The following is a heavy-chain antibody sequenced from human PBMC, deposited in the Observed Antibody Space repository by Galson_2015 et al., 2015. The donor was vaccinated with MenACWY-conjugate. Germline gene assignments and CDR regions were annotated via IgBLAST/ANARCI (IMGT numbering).Heavy chain of an antibody. V-gene: IGHV3-7*03. CDR2: IRGDGSET. D-gene: IGHD2-21*01. J-gene: IGHJ4*02. CDR3: ARPVRNRLTIAVPYYFDL. CDR1: GFTLSHYY. Sequence: SLRLSCAASGFTLSHYYMSWVRQAPGKGLEWVATIRGDGSETFHVDSVKDRFTISRDNAQNSLFLQMNNLRAEDTAVYYCARPVRNRLTIAVPYYFDLCGRGTLVTVPS.